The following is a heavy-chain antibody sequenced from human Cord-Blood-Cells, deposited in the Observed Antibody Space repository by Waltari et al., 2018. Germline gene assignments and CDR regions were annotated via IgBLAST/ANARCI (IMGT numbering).Heavy chain of an antibody. CDR1: GGSITSYY. Sequence: QVQLQESGPGLVKPSEPLSLTCTVSGGSITSYYWRWLRQPAGKGLEWIGRIYTSGSTNYNPSLKSRVTMSVDTSKNQFSLKLSSVTAADTAVYYCARDGGYYYGSGSYYFQHWGQGTLVTVSS. CDR3: ARDGGYYYGSGSYYFQH. CDR2: IYTSGST. V-gene: IGHV4-4*07. D-gene: IGHD3-10*01. J-gene: IGHJ1*01.